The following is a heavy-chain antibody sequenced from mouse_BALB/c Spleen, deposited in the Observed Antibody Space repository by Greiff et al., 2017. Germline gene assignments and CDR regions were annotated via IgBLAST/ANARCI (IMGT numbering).Heavy chain of an antibody. J-gene: IGHJ4*01. CDR1: GYTFSSYW. D-gene: IGHD2-4*01. CDR2: ILPGSGST. CDR3: ARKGITTDYYAMDY. Sequence: VKLMESGAELMKPGASVKISCKATGYTFSSYWIEWVKQRPGHGLEWIGEILPGSGSTNYNEKFKGKATFTADTSSNTAYMQLSSLTSEDSAVYYCARKGITTDYYAMDYWGQGTSVTVSS. V-gene: IGHV1-9*01.